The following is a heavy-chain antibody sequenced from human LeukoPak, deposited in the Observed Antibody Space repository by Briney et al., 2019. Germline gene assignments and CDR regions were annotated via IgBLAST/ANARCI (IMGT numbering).Heavy chain of an antibody. D-gene: IGHD6-19*01. J-gene: IGHJ6*02. Sequence: ASVKVSCKASGYTFTGYYMHWVRQAPGQGLEWMGWINPNSGGTNYAQKFQGRVTMTRDTPISTAYMELSRLRSDDTAVYYCARVIAVAGTKYYGMDVWGQGTTVTVSS. CDR1: GYTFTGYY. V-gene: IGHV1-2*02. CDR3: ARVIAVAGTKYYGMDV. CDR2: INPNSGGT.